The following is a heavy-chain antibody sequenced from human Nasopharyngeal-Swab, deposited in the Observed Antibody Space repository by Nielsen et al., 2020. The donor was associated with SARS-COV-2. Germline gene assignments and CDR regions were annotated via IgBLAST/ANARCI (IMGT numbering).Heavy chain of an antibody. D-gene: IGHD6-19*01. CDR2: ISSSSSYI. Sequence: VRQAPGKGLEWVSSISSSSSYIYYADSVKGRFTISRDNTKDSLYLQMNSLRAEDTAVYYCARDGSYSSGYFDYWGQGTLVTVSS. V-gene: IGHV3-21*01. CDR3: ARDGSYSSGYFDY. J-gene: IGHJ4*02.